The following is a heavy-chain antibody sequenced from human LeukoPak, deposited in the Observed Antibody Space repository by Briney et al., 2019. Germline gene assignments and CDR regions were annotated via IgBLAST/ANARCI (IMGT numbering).Heavy chain of an antibody. CDR2: IDPNSDDR. CDR3: ARTTSFTASGYDY. CDR1: GYTFNNYH. D-gene: IGHD6-25*01. Sequence: ASVKVSCKASGYTFNNYHINWVRQATGQGLEWMGWIDPNSDDRGYAQKFRGRVTISRDTSINTAYMELRSLRSEDTAVYFCARTTSFTASGYDYWGQGTLVTVSS. V-gene: IGHV1-8*03. J-gene: IGHJ4*02.